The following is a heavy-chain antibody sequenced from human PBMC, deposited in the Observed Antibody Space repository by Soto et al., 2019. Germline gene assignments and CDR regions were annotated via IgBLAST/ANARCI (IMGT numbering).Heavy chain of an antibody. CDR1: GDNFKKNV. D-gene: IGHD3-10*01. CDR3: ARGPFRPSAMDV. V-gene: IGHV1-69*10. CDR2: TIPALGKT. J-gene: IGHJ6*02. Sequence: GASVKVSCKPSGDNFKKNVFTWVRQAPGQGLEWMGGTIPALGKTHYIEKFQGRVTITADDATRTVYMEVRDLTSEDTAIYYCARGPFRPSAMDVWGQGTTVTVSS.